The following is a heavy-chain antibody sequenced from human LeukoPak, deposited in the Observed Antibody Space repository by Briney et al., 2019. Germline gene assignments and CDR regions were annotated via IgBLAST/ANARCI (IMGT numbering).Heavy chain of an antibody. D-gene: IGHD3-9*01. CDR2: FHYSGSS. Sequence: SETLSLTCTVSGGSITSYYWTWIRQPPGKGLEWIGFFHYSGSSKYHPSLESRITISMDTSKNQFSLRLNSVTAADTAIYFCARRDVLTGYYAFDIWGQGTMVTVSS. V-gene: IGHV4-59*08. J-gene: IGHJ3*02. CDR1: GGSITSYY. CDR3: ARRDVLTGYYAFDI.